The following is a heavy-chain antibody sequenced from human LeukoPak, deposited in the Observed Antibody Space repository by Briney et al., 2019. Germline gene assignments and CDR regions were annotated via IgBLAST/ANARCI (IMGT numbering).Heavy chain of an antibody. CDR3: ARHSRQLADQAFDY. V-gene: IGHV4-59*08. CDR1: GGSISSYY. D-gene: IGHD6-6*01. CDR2: VYYSGNT. J-gene: IGHJ4*02. Sequence: SETLSLTCTVSGGSISSYYWSWIRQPPGKGLEWIGYVYYSGNTEYNPSLKSRVTISVDTSKNQFSLKLSSVTAAGTAVYYCARHSRQLADQAFDYWGQGTLVTVSS.